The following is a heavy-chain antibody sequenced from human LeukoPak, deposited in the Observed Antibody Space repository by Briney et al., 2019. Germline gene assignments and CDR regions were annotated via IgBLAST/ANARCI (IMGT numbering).Heavy chain of an antibody. CDR2: IDRSGST. CDR1: GYSISSGYY. D-gene: IGHD1-26*01. Sequence: MASETLSLTCAVSGYSISSGYYWGWIRQPPGKGLEWIGTIDRSGSTYYNNPSLKSRGTISVDTSKNQFSPKLSSVTAADTAVYYCARGATTAFHFDYWGQGTLVTVSS. J-gene: IGHJ4*02. CDR3: ARGATTAFHFDY. V-gene: IGHV4-38-2*01.